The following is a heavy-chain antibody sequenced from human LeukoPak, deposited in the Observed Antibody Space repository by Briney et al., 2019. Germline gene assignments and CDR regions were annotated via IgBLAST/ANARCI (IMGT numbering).Heavy chain of an antibody. Sequence: PGGSLRLSCAASGFTFSSYSMNWVRQAPGKGLEWVSSISNSSSYIYYADSVKGRFTISRDNAKNSLYLQMNSLRAEDTAVYYCARDSSYDSSGYLVPDDYWGQGTLVTVSS. CDR1: GFTFSSYS. D-gene: IGHD3-22*01. CDR2: ISNSSSYI. CDR3: ARDSSYDSSGYLVPDDY. J-gene: IGHJ4*02. V-gene: IGHV3-21*01.